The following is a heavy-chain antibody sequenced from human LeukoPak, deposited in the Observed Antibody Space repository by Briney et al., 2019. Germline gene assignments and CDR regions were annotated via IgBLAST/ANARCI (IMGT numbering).Heavy chain of an antibody. CDR3: AREPDGYNSYYFDY. V-gene: IGHV3-30*04. J-gene: IGHJ4*02. D-gene: IGHD5-24*01. CDR1: GFTFSSYA. CDR2: ISYDGSNK. Sequence: GGSLRLSCAASGFTFSSYAMHWVRQAPGKGLEWVAVISYDGSNKYYADSVKGRFTISRDNSKNTRYLQMNSLRAEDTAVYYCAREPDGYNSYYFDYWGQGTLVTVSS.